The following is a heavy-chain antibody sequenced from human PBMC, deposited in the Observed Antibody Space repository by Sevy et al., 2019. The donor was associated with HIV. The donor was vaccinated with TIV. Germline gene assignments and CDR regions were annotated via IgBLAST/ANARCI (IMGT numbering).Heavy chain of an antibody. CDR3: TTSFGVIAGDDFDY. V-gene: IGHV3-7*01. CDR2: INQDGGAK. J-gene: IGHJ4*01. Sequence: GGSLRLSCAASGFTLSTTWMTWVRQAPGKGLEWVANINQDGGAKYYVDSVKGRFTISRVNTKNSLYLQMRSLRVEDTAVYYCTTSFGVIAGDDFDYWGQGTLVTVSS. D-gene: IGHD3-3*01. CDR1: GFTLSTTW.